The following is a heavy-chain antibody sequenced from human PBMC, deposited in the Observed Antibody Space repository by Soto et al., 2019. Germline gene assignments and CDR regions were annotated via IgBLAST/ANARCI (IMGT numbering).Heavy chain of an antibody. Sequence: QVQLVQSGAEVKKPGSSVKVSCKASGGTFSSYTISWVRQAPGQGLEWMGRIIPILGIANYAQKFQGRVTITADKSTRTAYMDLSSLRSEDTAVYYCVASLRPGYDYYYMDVWGKGTTVTVSS. CDR2: IIPILGIA. V-gene: IGHV1-69*02. CDR1: GGTFSSYT. D-gene: IGHD3-16*02. J-gene: IGHJ6*03. CDR3: VASLRPGYDYYYMDV.